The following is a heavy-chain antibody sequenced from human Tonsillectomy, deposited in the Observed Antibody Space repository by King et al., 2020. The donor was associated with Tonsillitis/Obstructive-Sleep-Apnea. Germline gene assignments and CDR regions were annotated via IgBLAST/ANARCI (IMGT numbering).Heavy chain of an antibody. J-gene: IGHJ4*02. CDR3: ARDVDPDFGPQAVDN. V-gene: IGHV3-33*01. D-gene: IGHD3/OR15-3a*01. CDR2: IWNDGSNK. CDR1: GFIFSSFG. Sequence: VQLVESGGGVVQPGRSLRLSCAASGFIFSSFGMHWVRQAPGKGLEWVATIWNDGSNKYYGDSVKGRFTISRDNSKNRLYLQMNGLRAEDTAIYYCARDVDPDFGPQAVDNWGQGTLVTVSS.